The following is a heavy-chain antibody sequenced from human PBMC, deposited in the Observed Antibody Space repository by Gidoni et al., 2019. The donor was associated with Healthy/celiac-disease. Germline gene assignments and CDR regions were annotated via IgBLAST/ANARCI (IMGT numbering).Heavy chain of an antibody. V-gene: IGHV3-30*01. CDR2: ISYDGSNK. CDR1: GFTFSSYA. J-gene: IGHJ6*02. CDR3: ARSKGLISRLHGMDV. Sequence: QVQLVESGGGVVQPGRSLRLSCAASGFTFSSYAMHWVRQAPGKGLEWVAVISYDGSNKYYADSVKGRFTISRDNSKNTLYLQMNSLRAEDTAVYYCARSKGLISRLHGMDVWGQGTTVTVSS. D-gene: IGHD3-22*01.